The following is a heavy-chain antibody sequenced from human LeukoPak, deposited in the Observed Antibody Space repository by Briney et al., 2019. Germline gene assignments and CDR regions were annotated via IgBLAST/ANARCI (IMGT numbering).Heavy chain of an antibody. J-gene: IGHJ4*02. CDR3: ATFTLSYSSSGIDY. Sequence: GASLKISCQGSGSSFTSYWIGWVRPMPGKGLEWMGIIYPGDSDTRYSPSFQGQVTISADKSISTAYLQWSSLKASDTAMYYCATFTLSYSSSGIDYWGQGTLVTVSS. D-gene: IGHD6-6*01. CDR2: IYPGDSDT. CDR1: GSSFTSYW. V-gene: IGHV5-51*01.